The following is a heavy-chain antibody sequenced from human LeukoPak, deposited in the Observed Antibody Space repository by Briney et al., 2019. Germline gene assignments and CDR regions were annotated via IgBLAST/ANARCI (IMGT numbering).Heavy chain of an antibody. J-gene: IGHJ4*02. CDR1: GGSISSYY. CDR3: AREVPTPGPV. V-gene: IGHV4-59*01. CDR2: TYYSGST. Sequence: SETLSLTCTVSGGSISSYYWSWIRQPPGKGLEWIGYTYYSGSTNYNPSLKSRVTISVDTSKNQFSLKLSSVTAADTAVYYCAREVPTPGPVWGQGTLVTVSS.